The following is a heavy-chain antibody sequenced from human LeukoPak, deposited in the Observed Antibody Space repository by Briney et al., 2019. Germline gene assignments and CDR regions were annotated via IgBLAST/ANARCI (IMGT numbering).Heavy chain of an antibody. D-gene: IGHD3-9*01. Sequence: GGSLRLSCAASGFTFSSYAMHWVRQDPRKGLVWVSRINGDGRDINYADSVRGRFTISRDNAKNTLYLQMNTLRVEDTAVYYCTRDLMDYDVSTGLHHYYMDVWGQGTTVTVSS. CDR3: TRDLMDYDVSTGLHHYYMDV. CDR1: GFTFSSYA. CDR2: INGDGRDI. J-gene: IGHJ6*02. V-gene: IGHV3-74*01.